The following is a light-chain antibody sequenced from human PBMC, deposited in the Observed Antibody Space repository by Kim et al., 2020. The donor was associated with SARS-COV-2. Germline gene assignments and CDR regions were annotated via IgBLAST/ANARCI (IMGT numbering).Light chain of an antibody. CDR1: QSVSSN. J-gene: IGKJ4*01. Sequence: VSPGERATPSCRASQSVSSNLAWYQQKPGQAPRLLIYGASTRATGIPARLSGSGSGTEFTLSISSLQSEDFAVYYCQQYNNWPLTFGGGTKVDIK. V-gene: IGKV3-15*01. CDR3: QQYNNWPLT. CDR2: GAS.